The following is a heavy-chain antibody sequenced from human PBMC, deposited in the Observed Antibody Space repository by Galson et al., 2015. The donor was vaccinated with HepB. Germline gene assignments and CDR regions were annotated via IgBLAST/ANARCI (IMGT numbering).Heavy chain of an antibody. J-gene: IGHJ4*02. D-gene: IGHD6-13*01. V-gene: IGHV4-31*03. CDR2: IYYSGST. CDR1: GGSISSGGYC. CDR3: ARKSSSWYVDY. Sequence: TLSLTCTVSGGSISSGGYCWSWIRQHPGKGLEWIGYIYYSGSTYYNPSLKSRVTISVDTSKNQFSLKLSSVAAADTAVYYCARKSSSWYVDYWGQGTLVTVSS.